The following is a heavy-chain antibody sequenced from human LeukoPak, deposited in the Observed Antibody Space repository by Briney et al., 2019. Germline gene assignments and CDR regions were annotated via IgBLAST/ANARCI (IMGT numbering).Heavy chain of an antibody. V-gene: IGHV1-2*02. CDR1: GYTFTGYY. CDR2: INPNSGGT. D-gene: IGHD5-18*01. CDR3: ARRVSGYSYGFFSYFDY. J-gene: IGHJ4*02. Sequence: GASVKVSCNASGYTFTGYYMHWVRQAPGQGLEWMGWINPNSGGTNYAQKFQGRVTMTRDTSISTAYMELSRLRSDDTAVYYCARRVSGYSYGFFSYFDYWGQGTLVTVSS.